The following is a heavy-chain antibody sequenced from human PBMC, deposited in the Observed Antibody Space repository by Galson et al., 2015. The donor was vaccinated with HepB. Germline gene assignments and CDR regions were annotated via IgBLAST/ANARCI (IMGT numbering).Heavy chain of an antibody. CDR2: ISSSSYI. D-gene: IGHD3-10*01. CDR1: GFTFSSYT. V-gene: IGHV3-21*01. Sequence: SLRLSCAASGFTFSSYTMNWVRQAPGKGLEWISSISSSSYINYADSVKGRFTISRDNAKNSLYLQMNSLRAEDTAVYSCAREGSETYYGSGSTPYMDVWGKGTTVTVSS. CDR3: AREGSETYYGSGSTPYMDV. J-gene: IGHJ6*03.